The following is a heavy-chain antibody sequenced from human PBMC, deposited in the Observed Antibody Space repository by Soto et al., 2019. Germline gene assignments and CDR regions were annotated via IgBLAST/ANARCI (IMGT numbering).Heavy chain of an antibody. D-gene: IGHD3-3*01. CDR3: ARFPHNTYYDFWSGYWWDY. Sequence: QLQLQESGPGLVKPSETLSLTCTVSGGSISSSSYYWGWIRQPPGKGLEWIGSIYYSGSTYYNPSLKSRVTISVDTSKNQFSLKLSSVTAADTAVYYCARFPHNTYYDFWSGYWWDYWGQGTLVTVSS. CDR2: IYYSGST. CDR1: GGSISSSSYY. V-gene: IGHV4-39*01. J-gene: IGHJ4*02.